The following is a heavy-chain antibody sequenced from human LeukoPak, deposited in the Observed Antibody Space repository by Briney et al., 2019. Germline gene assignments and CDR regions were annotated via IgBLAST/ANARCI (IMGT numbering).Heavy chain of an antibody. CDR2: ITSSGDSV. D-gene: IGHD7-27*01. CDR3: GRGHWGLDY. Sequence: GGSLRLSRAASGVTFSDHYMTWIRQAPGKGPEWVSYITSSGDSVSYADSVKGRFTISRDNAKNSLYLQMNSLRAEDTAVYYCGRGHWGLDYWGQGTLVTVSS. J-gene: IGHJ4*02. CDR1: GVTFSDHY. V-gene: IGHV3-11*01.